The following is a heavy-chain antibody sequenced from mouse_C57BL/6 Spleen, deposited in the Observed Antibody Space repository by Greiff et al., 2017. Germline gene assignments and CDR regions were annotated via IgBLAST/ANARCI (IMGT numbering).Heavy chain of an antibody. J-gene: IGHJ2*01. CDR1: GYTFTSYW. D-gene: IGHD2-1*01. V-gene: IGHV1-61*01. CDR2: IYPSDSET. Sequence: QVQLQQSGAELVRPGSSVKLSCKASGYTFTSYWMDWVKQRPGQGLEWIGNIYPSDSETHYNQKFKDKATLTVDKSSSTAYMQLSSLTSEDSAVYYCARRIYSYYFDYWGQGTTLTVSS. CDR3: ARRIYSYYFDY.